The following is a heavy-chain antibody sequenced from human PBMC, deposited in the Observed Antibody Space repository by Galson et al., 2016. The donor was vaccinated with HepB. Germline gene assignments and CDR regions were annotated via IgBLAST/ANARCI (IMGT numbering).Heavy chain of an antibody. CDR3: ARDAVAVAGTLHFYFYGMDV. D-gene: IGHD6-19*01. J-gene: IGHJ6*02. CDR1: GGTFSSYA. CDR2: IVPTLGMS. Sequence: SVKVSCKASGGTFSSYAFSWVRQAPGQGLEWMGRIVPTLGMSNYAQNVQGRVTITADKSTSPVYMELSSLRSEDTAAYYCARDAVAVAGTLHFYFYGMDVWGQGTTVTVSS. V-gene: IGHV1-69*04.